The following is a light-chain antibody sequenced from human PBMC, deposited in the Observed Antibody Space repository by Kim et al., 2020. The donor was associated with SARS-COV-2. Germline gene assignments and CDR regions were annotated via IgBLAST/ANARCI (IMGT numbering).Light chain of an antibody. CDR1: QSVSSSY. J-gene: IGKJ2*01. Sequence: EIVLTQSPGTLSLSPGERATLSCRASQSVSSSYLAWYQQKPGQAPRLLIFGASSRATGIPDRFSGSGSGTDFTLTISRLEPEDFAVYYCQRTGSSSRTFGQGTKLEIK. CDR2: GAS. V-gene: IGKV3-20*01. CDR3: QRTGSSSRT.